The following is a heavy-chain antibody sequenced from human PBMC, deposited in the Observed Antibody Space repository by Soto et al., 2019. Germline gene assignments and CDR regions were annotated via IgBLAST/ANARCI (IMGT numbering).Heavy chain of an antibody. Sequence: QVQLVESGGGVVQPGRSLRLSCAASGFTFSSYGMHWVRQAPGKGLEWVAVIWYDGSNKYYADSVKGRFTISRDNSKNTLYLQMNSRGAEDTAVYYCARPRGYCSGGSCYWAVWYFDLWGRGTLVTVSS. V-gene: IGHV3-33*01. CDR3: ARPRGYCSGGSCYWAVWYFDL. J-gene: IGHJ2*01. D-gene: IGHD2-15*01. CDR2: IWYDGSNK. CDR1: GFTFSSYG.